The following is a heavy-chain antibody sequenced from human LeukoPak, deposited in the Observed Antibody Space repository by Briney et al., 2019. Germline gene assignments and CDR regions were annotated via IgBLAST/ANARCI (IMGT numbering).Heavy chain of an antibody. Sequence: GESLKISCKGPGYSFTSYWIGWVRQMPGKGLEWMGIIYPDDSDTKYSPSFQGQVTISADKSISTAYLQWSSLKASDTAMYYCARLAFCTNAVCFSNYYYSMDVWGRGTTVTVPS. J-gene: IGHJ6*03. V-gene: IGHV5-51*01. CDR3: ARLAFCTNAVCFSNYYYSMDV. D-gene: IGHD2-8*01. CDR1: GYSFTSYW. CDR2: IYPDDSDT.